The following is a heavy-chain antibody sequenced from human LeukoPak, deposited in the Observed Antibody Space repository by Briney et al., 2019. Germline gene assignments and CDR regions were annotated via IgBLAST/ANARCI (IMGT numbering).Heavy chain of an antibody. CDR2: IYNGGTT. CDR1: GFTVSSSY. CDR3: AKGSYYYDSTGYSPAPGD. V-gene: IGHV3-53*01. J-gene: IGHJ4*02. D-gene: IGHD3-22*01. Sequence: GSLRLSCAASGFTVSSSYISWVRQAPGKGLEWVSVIYNGGTTYYADSVKGRFTISRDNSKNTLHLQMNSLRAEDTAVYFCAKGSYYYDSTGYSPAPGDWGQGTLVTVSS.